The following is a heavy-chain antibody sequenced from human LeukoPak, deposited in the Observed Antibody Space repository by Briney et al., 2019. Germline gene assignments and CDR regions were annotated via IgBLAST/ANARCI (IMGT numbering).Heavy chain of an antibody. Sequence: ASVKVSCKASGYPFTSYFMHWVRQAPGQGLEWMGIINPSGGSTSYAQKFQGRVTMTRDMSTSTVYMELSSLRSEDTAVYYCARDLIGYSVGYWGQGTLVTVSS. J-gene: IGHJ4*02. D-gene: IGHD5-18*01. CDR2: INPSGGST. CDR3: ARDLIGYSVGY. V-gene: IGHV1-46*01. CDR1: GYPFTSYF.